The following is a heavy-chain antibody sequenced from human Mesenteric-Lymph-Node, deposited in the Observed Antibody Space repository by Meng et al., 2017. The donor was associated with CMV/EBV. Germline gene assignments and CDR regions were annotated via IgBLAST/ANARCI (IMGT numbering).Heavy chain of an antibody. CDR2: FHYGGGT. CDR1: GDSISNTYY. D-gene: IGHD6-19*01. V-gene: IGHV4-39*07. J-gene: IGHJ6*02. CDR3: ARTTYSSGWSYYYYYGMDV. Sequence: SETLSLTCTVSGDSISNTYYWGWIRQPPGKGLEWIGSFHYGGGTYYNPSLKSRVTISVDTSKNHFSLKLRSVTAADTAVYYCARTTYSSGWSYYYYYGMDVWGQGTTVTVSS.